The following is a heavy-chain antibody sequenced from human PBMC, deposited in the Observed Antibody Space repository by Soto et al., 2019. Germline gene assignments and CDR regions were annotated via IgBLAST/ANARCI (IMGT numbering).Heavy chain of an antibody. J-gene: IGHJ4*02. CDR3: AKDSYRGDVVLTPAPYGNDY. CDR2: ISFDGNRK. D-gene: IGHD2-2*01. Sequence: LRLSCAASEFTFKSYGMHWVRQAPGKGLAWVALISFDGNRKHYADSVRGRFTISRDNSKNTLYLQMNSLRTDDTAIYYCAKDSYRGDVVLTPAPYGNDYWGRGTLVTVSS. CDR1: EFTFKSYG. V-gene: IGHV3-30*18.